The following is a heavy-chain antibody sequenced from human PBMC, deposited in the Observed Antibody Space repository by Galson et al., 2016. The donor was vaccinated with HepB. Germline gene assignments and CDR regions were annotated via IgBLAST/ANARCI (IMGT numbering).Heavy chain of an antibody. J-gene: IGHJ3*02. CDR2: IYFSGTT. D-gene: IGHD4-23*01. Sequence: SETLSLTCTVSGGSISPSFWSWIRRPPGKGLEWIAYIYFSGTTNYNPSLKSRVTISLDTSKSQFSLKVTSVTAADSAVYYCARSYGGYAFDSLGQGTMVTASS. CDR1: GGSISPSF. CDR3: ARSYGGYAFDS. V-gene: IGHV4-59*01.